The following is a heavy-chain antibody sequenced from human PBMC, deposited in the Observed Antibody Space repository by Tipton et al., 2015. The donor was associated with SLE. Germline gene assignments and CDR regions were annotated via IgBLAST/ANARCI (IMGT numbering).Heavy chain of an antibody. CDR2: ISYDGSNE. CDR3: AKEQYSGYDLDV. D-gene: IGHD5-12*01. V-gene: IGHV3-30*18. Sequence: QLVQSGGGVVQPGRSLRLSCAASGFTFRDYGMHWVRQAPGMGLEWVAFISYDGSNEYYGDSVKGRFTISRDNSKNKVFLQMISLGVEDTAVYYCAKEQYSGYDLDVWGKGTTVTVSS. CDR1: GFTFRDYG. J-gene: IGHJ6*03.